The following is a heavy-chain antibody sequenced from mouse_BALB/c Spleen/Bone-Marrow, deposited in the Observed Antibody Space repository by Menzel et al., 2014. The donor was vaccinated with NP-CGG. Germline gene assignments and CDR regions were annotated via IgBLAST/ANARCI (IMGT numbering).Heavy chain of an antibody. CDR1: GFTFSNYG. D-gene: IGHD2-1*01. V-gene: IGHV5-6-3*01. CDR3: VRGNYGNYVDYFDF. Sequence: EVQGVESGGGLVQPGGSLKLSCAASGFTFSNYGMSWVRQTPDKRYSVKGRFTISRDTAKNTLYLQMSSLKSEETAMYYCVRGNYGNYVDYFDFWGQGTTLTVSS. J-gene: IGHJ2*01.